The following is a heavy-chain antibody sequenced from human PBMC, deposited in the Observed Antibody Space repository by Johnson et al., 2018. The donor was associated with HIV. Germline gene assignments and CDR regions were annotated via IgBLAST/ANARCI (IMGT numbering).Heavy chain of an antibody. CDR3: AKASNYYDSSRHAFDI. CDR1: GFTVSRNY. CDR2: IYSGGNT. J-gene: IGHJ3*02. Sequence: MLLVESGGGLVQPGGSLRLSCAASGFTVSRNYMSWVRQAPGKGLEWVSVIYSGGNTYYADSVKGRFTISRDNSKNTLYLQMNSLRAEDTAVYYCAKASNYYDSSRHAFDIWGQGTMVTVSS. D-gene: IGHD3-22*01. V-gene: IGHV3-66*01.